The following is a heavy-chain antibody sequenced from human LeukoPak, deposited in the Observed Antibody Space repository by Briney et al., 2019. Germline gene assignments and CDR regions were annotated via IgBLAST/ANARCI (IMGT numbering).Heavy chain of an antibody. CDR2: LRSTVHGGPA. CDR3: TTGIRGD. V-gene: IGHV3-49*03. Sequence: GGSLRLSCSTFGFNFANYGVSWFRQAPGQGLEWVGFLRSTVHGGPAEYAASVEGRFTISRDDSKNTLFLQMNSLKTEDTAVYYCTTGIRGDCGQGTLVTVSS. J-gene: IGHJ4*02. CDR1: GFNFANYG.